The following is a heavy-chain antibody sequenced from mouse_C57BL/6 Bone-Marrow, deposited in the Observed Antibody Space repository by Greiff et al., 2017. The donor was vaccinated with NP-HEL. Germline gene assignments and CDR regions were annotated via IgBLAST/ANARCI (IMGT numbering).Heavy chain of an antibody. CDR1: GFSLTSYG. D-gene: IGHD2-1*01. Sequence: VMLVESGPGLVQPSQSLSITCTVSGFSLTSYGVHWVRQPPGKGLEWLGVIWSGGSTDYNAAFISRLSISKDNSKSQVFFKMNSLQAEDTAIYYCAKNNGNYRAWFAYWGQGTLVTVSA. J-gene: IGHJ3*01. CDR2: IWSGGST. V-gene: IGHV2-4*01. CDR3: AKNNGNYRAWFAY.